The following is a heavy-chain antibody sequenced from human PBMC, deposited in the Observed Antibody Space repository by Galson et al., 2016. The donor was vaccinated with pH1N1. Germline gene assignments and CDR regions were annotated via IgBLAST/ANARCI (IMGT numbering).Heavy chain of an antibody. V-gene: IGHV3-7*03. CDR1: GFTFSSYW. Sequence: SLRLSCAASGFTFSSYWMSWVRQAPGKGLEWVANIKQDGIEKYYVDSVKGRFTISRDNARNSLFLQMNSLRAEDTAVYYCASLGAYADNLPYLYGMDVWGQGTTVTVSS. D-gene: IGHD1-1*01. CDR2: IKQDGIEK. CDR3: ASLGAYADNLPYLYGMDV. J-gene: IGHJ6*02.